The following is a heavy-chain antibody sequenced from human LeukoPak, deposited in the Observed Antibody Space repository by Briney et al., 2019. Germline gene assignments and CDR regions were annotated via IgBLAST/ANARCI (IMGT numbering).Heavy chain of an antibody. Sequence: ASVKVSCKASGYTFTSYAMHWVRQAPGQRLEWMGWINAGNGNTKYSQKFQGRVTMTTDTSTSTAYMELRSLRSDDTAVYYCARDGAKEDDFWSLNYWGQGTLVTVSS. D-gene: IGHD3-3*01. CDR2: INAGNGNT. CDR1: GYTFTSYA. J-gene: IGHJ4*02. V-gene: IGHV1-3*01. CDR3: ARDGAKEDDFWSLNY.